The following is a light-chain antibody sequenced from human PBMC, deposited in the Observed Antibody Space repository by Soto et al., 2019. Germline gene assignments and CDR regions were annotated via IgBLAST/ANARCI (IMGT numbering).Light chain of an antibody. CDR2: GAS. CDR1: QSIRHY. V-gene: IGKV1-5*01. CDR3: QHHNSYSQT. J-gene: IGKJ1*01. Sequence: DIQMTQSPPTLSASVGDRVTITCRASQSIRHYLAWYQQMPGKAPKLLIYGASTLQSGVPSRFSGSGSGTEFTLTISSLQSDDFGTYFCQHHNSYSQTFGQGTKVDIK.